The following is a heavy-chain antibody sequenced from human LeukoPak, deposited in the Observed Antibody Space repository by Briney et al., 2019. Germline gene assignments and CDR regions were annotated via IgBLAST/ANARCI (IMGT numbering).Heavy chain of an antibody. Sequence: ASVKVSCKASGYTFSSYYMHWVRQAPAQGLEWMGIINPSGGSTSYAQKFQGRVTITRNTSISTAYMELSSLRSEDTAVYYCARGPPHDYSDYWGQGTLVTVSS. J-gene: IGHJ4*02. CDR2: INPSGGST. CDR1: GYTFSSYY. CDR3: ARGPPHDYSDY. V-gene: IGHV1-46*01.